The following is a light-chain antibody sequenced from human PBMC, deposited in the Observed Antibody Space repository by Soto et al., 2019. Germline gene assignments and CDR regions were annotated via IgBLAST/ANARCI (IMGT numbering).Light chain of an antibody. V-gene: IGKV3-20*01. Sequence: EVVLTQSPVTLSLSPGERATLSCRASQSFRGLLAWYQQKPGQAPRLLIYGASSRATGIPDRFTGSGSGTDFSLTISRLEPEDFAVYYCQQYDNSLAFGGGTKVEIK. CDR3: QQYDNSLA. J-gene: IGKJ4*01. CDR1: QSFRGL. CDR2: GAS.